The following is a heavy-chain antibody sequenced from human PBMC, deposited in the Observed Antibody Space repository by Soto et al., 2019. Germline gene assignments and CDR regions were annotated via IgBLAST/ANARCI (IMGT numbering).Heavy chain of an antibody. J-gene: IGHJ4*02. CDR2: LSGSGGST. Sequence: EVQLLESGGGLVQPGGSLRLSCAASGFTFSSYAMSCVRQAPGKGLEWVSALSGSGGSTYYADSVKGRFTISRDNSKNTLYLQVNSLRAEDTAVYYCAKAGVGYQLPYYFAYWGQEGLVTVIS. CDR3: AKAGVGYQLPYYFAY. V-gene: IGHV3-23*01. D-gene: IGHD2-2*01. CDR1: GFTFSSYA.